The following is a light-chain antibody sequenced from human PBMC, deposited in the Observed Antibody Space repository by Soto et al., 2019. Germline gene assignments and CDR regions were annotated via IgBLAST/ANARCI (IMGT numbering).Light chain of an antibody. CDR1: QSLSTSY. CDR3: QQYGRSLGFA. Sequence: DIVLTQSPGTLSLSPGERATLSCRASQSLSTSYLAWYQQKPGQAPRLLTYGTSSRASGIPDRFSGSGSGTDFTLTISRLEPEDFAVYYCQQYGRSLGFAFGGGTKV. J-gene: IGKJ4*01. V-gene: IGKV3-20*01. CDR2: GTS.